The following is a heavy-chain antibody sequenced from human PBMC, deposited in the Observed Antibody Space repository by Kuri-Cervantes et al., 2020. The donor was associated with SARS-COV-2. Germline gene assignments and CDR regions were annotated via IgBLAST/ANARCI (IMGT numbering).Heavy chain of an antibody. V-gene: IGHV3-21*06. J-gene: IGHJ4*02. Sequence: GGSLRLSCAASAFPFSTYSMHWVRQAPGKGLEWVSYITHSRSYIYYADSVKGRFTISRDNAKNSLYLQMNSLRVEDTAVYYCASDCSATSCYPYWGQGTLVTVSS. CDR2: ITHSRSYI. CDR1: AFPFSTYS. D-gene: IGHD2-2*01. CDR3: ASDCSATSCYPY.